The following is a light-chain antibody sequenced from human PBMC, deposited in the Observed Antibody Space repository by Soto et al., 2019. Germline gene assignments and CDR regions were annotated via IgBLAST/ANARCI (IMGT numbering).Light chain of an antibody. Sequence: DIQMTQSPSSLSASVGDRVTITCRASQTISPYLNWYQQTPGRAPKLLIYATLNLQDGVPSRFSGSGSGTEFTLTVSNLQPEDFATYYCQQSHTPPFTFGPGTKLDI. J-gene: IGKJ3*01. CDR1: QTISPY. CDR2: ATL. V-gene: IGKV1-39*01. CDR3: QQSHTPPFT.